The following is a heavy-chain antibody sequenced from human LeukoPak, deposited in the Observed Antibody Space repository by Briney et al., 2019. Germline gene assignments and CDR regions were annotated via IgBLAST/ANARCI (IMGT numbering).Heavy chain of an antibody. V-gene: IGHV5-51*01. Sequence: ESLPISSKGSGSRSTNYWIGWVGQMPGEGLEWMGAVSPADSDTRYRPFFQGQVTISADESINTAYLQLTSLKASETAMYYCARQGAELGNFDYWGQGTLVIVSS. CDR3: ARQGAELGNFDY. CDR1: GSRSTNYW. CDR2: VSPADSDT. J-gene: IGHJ4*02. D-gene: IGHD3-16*01.